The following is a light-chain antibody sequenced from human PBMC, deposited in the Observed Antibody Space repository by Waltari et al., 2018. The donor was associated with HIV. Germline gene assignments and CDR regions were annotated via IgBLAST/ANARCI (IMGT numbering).Light chain of an antibody. CDR1: QSVSSN. CDR3: QQYNDWPPFT. CDR2: GAF. Sequence: TQSPAILSVSPGERVTLSCRASQSVSSNLAWYQQKPGQTPRVLIYGAFTRATGIPARFSGSGSGTDFTLTISSLQFEDFAVYYCQQYNDWPPFTFGPGTKVDIK. J-gene: IGKJ3*01. V-gene: IGKV3-15*01.